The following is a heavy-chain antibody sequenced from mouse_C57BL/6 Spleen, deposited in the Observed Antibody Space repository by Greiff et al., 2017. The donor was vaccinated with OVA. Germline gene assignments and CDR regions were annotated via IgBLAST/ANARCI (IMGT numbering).Heavy chain of an antibody. J-gene: IGHJ3*01. CDR3: ARGDVWFAY. Sequence: EVKLVESGGGLVKPGGSLKLSCAASGFTFSSYAMSWVRPTPEKRLEWVATISDGGSYTYYPDNVKGRFTISRDNAKNNLYLQMSHLKSEDTAMYYCARGDVWFAYWGQGTLVTVSA. CDR1: GFTFSSYA. V-gene: IGHV5-4*03. CDR2: ISDGGSYT.